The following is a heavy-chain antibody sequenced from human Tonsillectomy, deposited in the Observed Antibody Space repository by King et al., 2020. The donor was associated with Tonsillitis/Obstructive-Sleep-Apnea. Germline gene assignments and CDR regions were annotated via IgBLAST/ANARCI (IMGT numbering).Heavy chain of an antibody. CDR2: INSDGSST. Sequence: VQLVESGGGLVQPGGSLRLSCAASGFTFSSYWMHWVRQAPGKGLVWVSRINSDGSSTSYADSVKGRFTISRDNAKNTLYLQMNSLRAEDTAVYYCARDTSVTMVQGVLVEMDVWGKGTTVTVSS. CDR3: ARDTSVTMVQGVLVEMDV. CDR1: GFTFSSYW. J-gene: IGHJ6*04. D-gene: IGHD3-10*01. V-gene: IGHV3-74*01.